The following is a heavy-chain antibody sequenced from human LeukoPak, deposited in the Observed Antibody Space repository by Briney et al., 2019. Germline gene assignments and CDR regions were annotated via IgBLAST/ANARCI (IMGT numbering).Heavy chain of an antibody. J-gene: IGHJ4*02. V-gene: IGHV1-2*02. CDR1: GYAFHAHD. CDR2: INSNSGGT. Sequence: ASVKVSCKASGYAFHAHDIIWVRQAPGQGLEWMGWINSNSGGTNYAQKFQGRVTMTRDTSISTAYMELSRLRSDDTAVYYCARSPHILTGENFDYWGQGTLVTVSS. D-gene: IGHD3-9*01. CDR3: ARSPHILTGENFDY.